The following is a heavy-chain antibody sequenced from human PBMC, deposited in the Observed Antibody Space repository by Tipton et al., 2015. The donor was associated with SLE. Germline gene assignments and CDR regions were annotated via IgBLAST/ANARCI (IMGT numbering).Heavy chain of an antibody. J-gene: IGHJ4*02. V-gene: IGHV1-69*05. CDR3: ARGGDYTDYVDY. CDR1: GDTPSRYA. D-gene: IGHD4-17*01. CDR2: TVPVFGTA. Sequence: QSGAEVKKPGSSVKVSCKASGDTPSRYAISWVRQAPGQGLEWVGGTVPVFGTANYAQNLQGRVAITTDESTGTAYMELRSLRSDDTAVYYCARGGDYTDYVDYWGQGTLVTVSS.